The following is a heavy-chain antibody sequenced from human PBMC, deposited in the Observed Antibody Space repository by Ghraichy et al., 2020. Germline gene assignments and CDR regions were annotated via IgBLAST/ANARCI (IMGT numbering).Heavy chain of an antibody. V-gene: IGHV1-18*01. CDR3: ARDRAYYYDSSGLY. D-gene: IGHD3-22*01. CDR1: GYTFTSYG. Sequence: ASVKVSCKASGYTFTSYGISWVRQAPGQGLEWMGWISAYNGNTNYAQKLQGRVTMTTDTSTSTAYMELRSLRSDDTAVYYCARDRAYYYDSSGLYWGQGTLVTVSS. J-gene: IGHJ4*02. CDR2: ISAYNGNT.